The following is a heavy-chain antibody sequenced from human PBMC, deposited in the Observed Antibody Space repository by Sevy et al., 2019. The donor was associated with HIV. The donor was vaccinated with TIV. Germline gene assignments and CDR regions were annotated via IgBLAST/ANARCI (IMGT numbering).Heavy chain of an antibody. D-gene: IGHD3-10*01. CDR3: ARNRGFETFDY. V-gene: IGHV3-7*01. CDR2: INRNGSAK. CDR1: EFTFSDYW. Sequence: GESLRLSCAASEFTFSDYWMNWVRQAPGKGLEWVASINRNGSAKYYMDSVKGRFTISRDNAKKSVYLQMNSLRAEDTAVYYCARNRGFETFDYWGQGTLVTVSS. J-gene: IGHJ4*02.